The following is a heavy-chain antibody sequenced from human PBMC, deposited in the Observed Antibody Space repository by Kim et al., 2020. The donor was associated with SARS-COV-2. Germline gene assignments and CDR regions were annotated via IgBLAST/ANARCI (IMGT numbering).Heavy chain of an antibody. CDR3: ARDAVDCSSTSCYSGWTYYYYGMDV. CDR1: GFTFSSYG. D-gene: IGHD2-2*01. V-gene: IGHV3-33*05. J-gene: IGHJ6*02. Sequence: GGSLRLSCAASGFTFSSYGMHWVRQAPGKGLEWVAVISYDGSNKYYADSVKGRFTISRDNSENTLNLQMNSLRAEDTAVYYCARDAVDCSSTSCYSGWTYYYYGMDVWGQGTTVTVSS. CDR2: ISYDGSNK.